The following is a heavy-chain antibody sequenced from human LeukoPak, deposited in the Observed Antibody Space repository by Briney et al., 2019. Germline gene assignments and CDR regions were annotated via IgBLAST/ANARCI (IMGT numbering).Heavy chain of an antibody. CDR3: AKADRGWGVITKD. Sequence: GGSLILSCAASGFTFTTYAMSWVRQAPGKGLEWVSAIGGSSDFTYYAECVKGRFTISRDNSKKTLYLQMNSLRAEDTAVYYCAKADRGWGVITKDWGQGTLVTVSS. J-gene: IGHJ4*02. CDR2: IGGSSDFT. CDR1: GFTFTTYA. V-gene: IGHV3-23*01. D-gene: IGHD3-10*01.